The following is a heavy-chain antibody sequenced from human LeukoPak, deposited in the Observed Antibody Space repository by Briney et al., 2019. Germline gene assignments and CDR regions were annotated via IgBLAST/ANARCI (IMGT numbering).Heavy chain of an antibody. Sequence: SVKVSCKASGGTFSSYAISWVRQAPGQGLEWMGRIIPIFGTANYAQKFQGRVTITTDGSTSTAYMELSSLRSEDTAVYYCATSFVHYYDSSGYWDYFDYWGQGTLVTVSS. CDR2: IIPIFGTA. CDR3: ATSFVHYYDSSGYWDYFDY. J-gene: IGHJ4*02. V-gene: IGHV1-69*05. CDR1: GGTFSSYA. D-gene: IGHD3-22*01.